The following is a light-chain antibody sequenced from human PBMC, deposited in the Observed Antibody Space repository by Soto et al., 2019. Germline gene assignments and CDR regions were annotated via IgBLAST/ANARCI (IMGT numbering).Light chain of an antibody. V-gene: IGKV3-20*01. CDR2: DAS. J-gene: IGKJ1*01. CDR1: QTVISSS. CDR3: QQYGSSPTWT. Sequence: EIVLTQSPGTLSLSPGERATLSCRASQTVISSSLAWFQQKPGQAPRLLIYDASNRATGIQDRFSGSGSGTDFTLTISRLEPEDFAVYFCQQYGSSPTWTFGQGTKVEIK.